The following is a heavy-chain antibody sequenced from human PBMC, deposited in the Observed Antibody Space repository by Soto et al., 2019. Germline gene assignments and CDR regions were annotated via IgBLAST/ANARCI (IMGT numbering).Heavy chain of an antibody. J-gene: IGHJ4*02. CDR2: IYYSGST. V-gene: IGHV4-28*03. D-gene: IGHD2-15*01. CDR3: AXGQLLPEY. CDR1: GYSIXXXXX. Sequence: QVQLQESGPGLVKPSDTLSLTCAVSGYSIXXXXXXXXXRXPPGKGLEWIGYIYYSGSTYYNPSLKXRVXXXXXTSXNXXXXXXXXXXXXDTAVYYCAXGQLLPEYWGQGTLVTVSS.